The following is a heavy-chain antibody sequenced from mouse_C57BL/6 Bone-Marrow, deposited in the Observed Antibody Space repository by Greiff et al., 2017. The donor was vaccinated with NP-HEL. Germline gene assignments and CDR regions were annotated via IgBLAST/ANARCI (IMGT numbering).Heavy chain of an antibody. CDR1: GYTFTDYY. D-gene: IGHD2-1*01. CDR3: AREDYGNLRFFYAMDY. Sequence: VKLMESGAELVKPGASVKISCKASGYTFTDYYINWVKQRPGQGLEWIGKIGPGSGSTYYNEKFKGKATLTADKSSSTAYMQLSSLTSEDSAVYFCAREDYGNLRFFYAMDYWGQGTSVTVSS. J-gene: IGHJ4*01. V-gene: IGHV1-77*01. CDR2: IGPGSGST.